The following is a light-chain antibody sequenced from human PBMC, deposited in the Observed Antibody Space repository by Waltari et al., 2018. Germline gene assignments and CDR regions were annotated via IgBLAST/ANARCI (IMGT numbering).Light chain of an antibody. CDR2: HAS. Sequence: EIVLTQSPGTLSLSTGERATLSCRTSQSISKYLAWYQQKPGQAPMLLLYHASSRATGIPDRFSGSGSGTDFSLTISRLEPEDFAVYYCQHYVTLPVTFGQGTKVEIK. V-gene: IGKV3-20*01. J-gene: IGKJ1*01. CDR3: QHYVTLPVT. CDR1: QSISKY.